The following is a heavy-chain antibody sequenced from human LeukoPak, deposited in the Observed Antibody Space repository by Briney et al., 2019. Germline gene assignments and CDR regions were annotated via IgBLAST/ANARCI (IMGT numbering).Heavy chain of an antibody. J-gene: IGHJ4*02. Sequence: GASVKVSCKASGYTFTGYYMHWVRQAPGQGLEWMGWINPNSGGTNYAQKFQGRVTMTRDTSISTAYMELSRPRSDDTAVYYCARGGREWATIQYYFDYWGQGTLVTVSS. V-gene: IGHV1-2*02. D-gene: IGHD5-12*01. CDR2: INPNSGGT. CDR1: GYTFTGYY. CDR3: ARGGREWATIQYYFDY.